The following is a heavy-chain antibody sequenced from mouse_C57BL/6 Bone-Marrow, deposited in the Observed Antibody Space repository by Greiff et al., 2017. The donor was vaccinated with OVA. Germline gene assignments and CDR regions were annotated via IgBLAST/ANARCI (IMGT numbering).Heavy chain of an antibody. Sequence: QVQLQQSGAELARPGASVKLSCKASGYTFTSYGISWVKQRTGQGLEWIGEIYPRSGNTYYNEKFKGNDTLTGEKSSSTAYMEVHSMISVDSAVYFCAREDYYYGSRVWYFDVWGTGTTVTVSS. J-gene: IGHJ1*03. CDR2: IYPRSGNT. CDR3: AREDYYYGSRVWYFDV. CDR1: GYTFTSYG. V-gene: IGHV1-81*01. D-gene: IGHD1-1*01.